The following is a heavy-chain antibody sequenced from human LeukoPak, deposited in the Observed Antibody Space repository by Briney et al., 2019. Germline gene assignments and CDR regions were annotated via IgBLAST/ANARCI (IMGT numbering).Heavy chain of an antibody. CDR1: GYSFTTYW. J-gene: IGHJ4*02. CDR3: ARRSRALTGTPFDY. D-gene: IGHD3-9*01. CDR2: IYPGDSDT. V-gene: IGHV5-51*01. Sequence: GESLKISCKGSGYSFTTYWLDWVRQMPGKGLEWMGIIYPGDSDTRYSPSFQGQVTISADKSISTAYLQWSSLKASDTAMYYCARRSRALTGTPFDYWGQGTLVTVSS.